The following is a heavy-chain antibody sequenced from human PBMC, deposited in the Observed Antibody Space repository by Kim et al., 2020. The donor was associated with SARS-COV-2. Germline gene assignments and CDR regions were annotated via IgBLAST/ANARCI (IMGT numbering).Heavy chain of an antibody. CDR3: ARDRGVTDRYYYYGMDV. CDR2: IYSGGST. Sequence: GGSLRLSCAASGFTVSSNYMSWVRQAPGKGLEWVSVIYSGGSTYYADSVKGRFTISRDNSKNTLYLQMNSLRAEDTAVYYCARDRGVTDRYYYYGMDVWGQGTTVTVSS. V-gene: IGHV3-53*01. D-gene: IGHD3-10*01. CDR1: GFTVSSNY. J-gene: IGHJ6*02.